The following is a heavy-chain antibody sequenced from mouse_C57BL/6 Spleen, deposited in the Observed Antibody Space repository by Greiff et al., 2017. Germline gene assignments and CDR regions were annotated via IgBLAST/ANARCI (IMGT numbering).Heavy chain of an antibody. V-gene: IGHV3-6*01. J-gene: IGHJ2*01. CDR1: CYSITSGYY. D-gene: IGHD4-1*02. CDR3: ARGDLLGQLGGFDY. CDR2: LSYDGSD. Sequence: VQLKESGPGLVKPSQSLSLTCSVTCYSITSGYYWNWIRQFPGNKLEWMGDLSYDGSDNYNPSLKNPISIARDTSRNQFFLKLNSVTTEDTATYCCARGDLLGQLGGFDYWGQGTTLTVSS.